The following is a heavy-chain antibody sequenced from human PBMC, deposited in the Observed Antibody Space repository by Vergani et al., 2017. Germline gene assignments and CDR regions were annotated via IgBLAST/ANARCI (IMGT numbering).Heavy chain of an antibody. CDR1: GYTFTGYY. Sequence: QVQLVQSGAEVKKPGASVKVSCKASGYTFTGYYMHWVRQAPGQGLEWMGWINPNSGGTNYAQKFPGRVTMTRDTSISTAYMELSRLRSDDTAVYYCARVPTYCSSTSCYSGAFDIWGQGTMVTVSS. CDR2: INPNSGGT. D-gene: IGHD2-2*01. CDR3: ARVPTYCSSTSCYSGAFDI. J-gene: IGHJ3*02. V-gene: IGHV1-2*02.